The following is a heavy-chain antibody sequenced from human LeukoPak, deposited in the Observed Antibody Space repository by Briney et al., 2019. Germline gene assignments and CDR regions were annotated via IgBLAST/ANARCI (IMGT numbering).Heavy chain of an antibody. J-gene: IGHJ4*02. Sequence: SGPTLVNPTQTLTLTCTFSGFSFSTSGMCVSWIRQPPGKALEWLALIDWDDNKYYNTSLKTRLTISKDTSKNQVVLTMTNMDPVDTATYFCARYLYGDSASYFDYWGQGSLVIVSS. V-gene: IGHV2-70*01. CDR1: GFSFSTSGMC. D-gene: IGHD4-17*01. CDR3: ARYLYGDSASYFDY. CDR2: IDWDDNK.